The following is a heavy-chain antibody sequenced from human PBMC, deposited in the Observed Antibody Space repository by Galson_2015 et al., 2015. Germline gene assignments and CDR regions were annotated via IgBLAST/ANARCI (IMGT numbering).Heavy chain of an antibody. Sequence: IGEINHSGSTNYNPSLKSRVTISVDTSKNQFSLKLSSVTAADTAVYYCARGGRGRYCSGGSCYTAGAFDIWGQGTMVTVSS. J-gene: IGHJ3*02. V-gene: IGHV4-34*01. D-gene: IGHD2-15*01. CDR2: INHSGST. CDR3: ARGGRGRYCSGGSCYTAGAFDI.